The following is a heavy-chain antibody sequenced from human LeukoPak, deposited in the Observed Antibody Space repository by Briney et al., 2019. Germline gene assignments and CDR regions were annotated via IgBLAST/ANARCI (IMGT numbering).Heavy chain of an antibody. V-gene: IGHV4-61*08. D-gene: IGHD3-22*01. J-gene: IGHJ3*02. CDR2: IYYSGST. CDR3: ATHYYYDSSGYYRGGNAFDI. CDR1: GDSITSRDYY. Sequence: SQTLSLTCSVSGDSITSRDYYWSWIRQPPGKGLEWIGYIYYSGSTNYNPSLKSRVTISVDTSKNQFSLKLSSVTAADTAVYYCATHYYYDSSGYYRGGNAFDIWGQGTMVTVSS.